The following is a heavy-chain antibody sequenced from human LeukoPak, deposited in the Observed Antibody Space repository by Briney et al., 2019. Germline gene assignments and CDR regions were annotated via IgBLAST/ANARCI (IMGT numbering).Heavy chain of an antibody. J-gene: IGHJ4*02. CDR2: ISTSTYT. CDR1: GFTFSDYY. V-gene: IGHV3-11*05. CDR3: AKGGYQLLSVFDY. D-gene: IGHD2-2*01. Sequence: GGSLRLSCAASGFTFSDYYMSWVRQAPGKGLEWISYISTSTYTNYADSVKGRFTISRDNAKNSMYLQMNSLRAEDTAVYYCAKGGYQLLSVFDYWGQGILVTVSS.